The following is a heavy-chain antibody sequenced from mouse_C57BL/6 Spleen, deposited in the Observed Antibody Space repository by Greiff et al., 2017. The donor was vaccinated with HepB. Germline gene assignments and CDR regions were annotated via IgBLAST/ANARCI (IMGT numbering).Heavy chain of an antibody. CDR2: IWSDGST. CDR1: GFSLTSYG. J-gene: IGHJ4*01. V-gene: IGHV2-6*03. CDR3: ASCGYDVRAMDY. D-gene: IGHD2-2*01. Sequence: QVQLKESGPGLVAPSQILSITCTVSGFSLTSYGVHWVRQPPGKGLAWLVVIWSDGSTTYNSALKSRLFIGNDNSKIQVFLKMNSLQTDDTAMYYCASCGYDVRAMDYWGQGTSVTVSS.